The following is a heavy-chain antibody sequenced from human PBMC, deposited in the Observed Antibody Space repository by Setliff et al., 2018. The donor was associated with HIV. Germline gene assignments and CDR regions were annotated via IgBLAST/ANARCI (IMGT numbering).Heavy chain of an antibody. V-gene: IGHV4-39*01. Sequence: PSETLSLTCIVSAGSLSSSSYYWGWIRQPPGKGLEWIGSIYYSGSTYYNPSLKSRVTTSVDTPKNQFSLKLCSVTAADTAVYYCARQEGYCSSTSCYAGSFMGYYYMDVWGKGTTVTVSS. CDR2: IYYSGST. CDR3: ARQEGYCSSTSCYAGSFMGYYYMDV. CDR1: AGSLSSSSYY. J-gene: IGHJ6*03. D-gene: IGHD2-2*01.